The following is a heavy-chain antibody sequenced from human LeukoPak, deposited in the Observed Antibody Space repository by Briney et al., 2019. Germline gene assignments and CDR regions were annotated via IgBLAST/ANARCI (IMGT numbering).Heavy chain of an antibody. Sequence: PSETLSLTCTVSGGSISSGSYYWSWIRQPAGKGLEWIGRIYTSGSTNYNPSLKSRVTISVDTSKNQFSLKLSSVTTADTAVYYCARDVDYESSGFGAFDIWGQGTTVTVSS. V-gene: IGHV4-61*02. J-gene: IGHJ3*02. CDR3: ARDVDYESSGFGAFDI. D-gene: IGHD3-22*01. CDR2: IYTSGST. CDR1: GGSISSGSYY.